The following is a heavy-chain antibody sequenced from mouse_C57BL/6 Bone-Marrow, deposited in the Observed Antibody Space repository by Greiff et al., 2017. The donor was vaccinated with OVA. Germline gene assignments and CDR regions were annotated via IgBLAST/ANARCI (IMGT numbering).Heavy chain of an antibody. CDR2: SRNKANDYTT. V-gene: IGHV7-1*01. J-gene: IGHJ2*01. D-gene: IGHD2-2*01. Sequence: EVKLVESGGGLVQSGRSLRLSCATSGFTFSDFYMEWVRQAPGKGLEWIAASRNKANDYTTEYSASVKGRFIVSRDTSQSILYLQMNALIAEDTAIYYCARDVYYGYDVNYGGQGTTLTVPS. CDR3: ARDVYYGYDVNY. CDR1: GFTFSDFY.